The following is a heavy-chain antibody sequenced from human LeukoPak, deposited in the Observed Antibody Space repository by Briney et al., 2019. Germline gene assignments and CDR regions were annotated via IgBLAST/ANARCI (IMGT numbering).Heavy chain of an antibody. CDR3: ARTGDCGGDCYLIGY. D-gene: IGHD2-21*02. Sequence: ASVKVSCKASGYTFTSYYMHWVRQAPGQGLEGMGIINPSGGSTSYAQKFQGRVTMTRDTSTSTVYMELRSMRSEDTAVYYCARTGDCGGDCYLIGYWGQGTLVTVSS. J-gene: IGHJ4*02. CDR1: GYTFTSYY. V-gene: IGHV1-46*01. CDR2: INPSGGST.